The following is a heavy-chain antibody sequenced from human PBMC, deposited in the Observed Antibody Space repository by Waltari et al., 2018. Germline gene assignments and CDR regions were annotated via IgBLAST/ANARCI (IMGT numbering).Heavy chain of an antibody. D-gene: IGHD3-22*01. V-gene: IGHV1-8*03. CDR3: ALSSGYPYYFDY. CDR1: GYTLPSYD. Sequence: QVQLVQSGAEVKKPGASVKVSCTASGYTLPSYDSNRVRQATGQGLEWMGWMNRNSGNTGYAQKFQGRVTITRNTSISTAYMELSSLRSEDTAVYYCALSSGYPYYFDYWGQGTLVTVSS. J-gene: IGHJ4*02. CDR2: MNRNSGNT.